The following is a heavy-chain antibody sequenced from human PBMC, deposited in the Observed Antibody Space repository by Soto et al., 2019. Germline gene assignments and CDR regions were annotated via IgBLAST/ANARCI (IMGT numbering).Heavy chain of an antibody. J-gene: IGHJ4*02. CDR1: AFTFSSYV. V-gene: IGHV3-21*01. Sequence: GGSLRLSCASSAFTFSSYVLNWVRQALGKGLEWVSSISSSRSYIYYADSVKGRFTISRDNARNSLYLQMNSLRAEDTAVYYCARDPTTTASGYDYFDFWGQGALVTVSS. D-gene: IGHD5-12*01. CDR3: ARDPTTTASGYDYFDF. CDR2: ISSSRSYI.